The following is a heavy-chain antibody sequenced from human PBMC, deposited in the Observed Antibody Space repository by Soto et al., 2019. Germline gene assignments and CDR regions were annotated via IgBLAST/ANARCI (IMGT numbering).Heavy chain of an antibody. Sequence: GGSLRLSCAASGFSFSSYSMNWVRQAPGKGLEWVSSISSSSSYIYYADSVKGPFTISRYNAKNSLYLQMNSLRAEDTAVYYCARDWVAARPSSWGQGTLVTVSS. CDR2: ISSSSSYI. CDR3: ARDWVAARPSS. CDR1: GFSFSSYS. D-gene: IGHD6-6*01. J-gene: IGHJ4*02. V-gene: IGHV3-21*01.